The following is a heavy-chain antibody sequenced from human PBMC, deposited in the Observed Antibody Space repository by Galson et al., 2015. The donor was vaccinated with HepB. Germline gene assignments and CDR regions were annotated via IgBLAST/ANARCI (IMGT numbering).Heavy chain of an antibody. V-gene: IGHV1-18*01. CDR3: ARVGGGFCSSTSCQGFSFDY. Sequence: SVKVSCKASGYTFNTHGIAWVRQAPGQGLQWMGWITAHNGNTYYAQKFHDRVTMTTDTSTSTAYIELRSLRSDDTAVYYCARVGGGFCSSTSCQGFSFDYWGQGTLVTVSS. J-gene: IGHJ4*02. CDR1: GYTFNTHG. CDR2: ITAHNGNT. D-gene: IGHD2-2*01.